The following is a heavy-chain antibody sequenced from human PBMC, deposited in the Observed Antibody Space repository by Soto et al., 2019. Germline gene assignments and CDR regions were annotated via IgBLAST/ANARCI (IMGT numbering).Heavy chain of an antibody. V-gene: IGHV3-21*01. CDR3: ARDRQSTPWYAADY. Sequence: GGSLRLSCEGSGFTFSSYSMNWVRQAPGKGLEWVSSISGSGGYIYYADSVKGRFTISRDNAKNSLYLQMTSLRDEDTALYCCARDRQSTPWYAADYWGQGSLVTVSS. CDR2: ISGSGGYI. J-gene: IGHJ4*02. D-gene: IGHD6-13*01. CDR1: GFTFSSYS.